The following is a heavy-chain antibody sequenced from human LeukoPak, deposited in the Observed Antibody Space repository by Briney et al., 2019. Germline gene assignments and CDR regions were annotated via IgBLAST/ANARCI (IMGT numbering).Heavy chain of an antibody. Sequence: AASVKVSCKASGYTFTSYGISWVRQAPGQGLEWMGGIIPIFGTANYAQKFQGRVTVTTDESTSTAYMELSSLRSEDTAVYYCARAAPEAPYSSSWYWVYWGQGTLVTVSS. CDR1: GYTFTSYG. CDR3: ARAAPEAPYSSSWYWVY. V-gene: IGHV1-69*05. J-gene: IGHJ4*02. D-gene: IGHD6-13*01. CDR2: IIPIFGTA.